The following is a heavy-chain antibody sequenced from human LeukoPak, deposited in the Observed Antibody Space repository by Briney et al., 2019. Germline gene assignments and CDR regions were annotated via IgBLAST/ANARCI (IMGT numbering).Heavy chain of an antibody. CDR1: GGSISSGSDY. CDR3: ATSGSYSSDY. D-gene: IGHD1-26*01. Sequence: PSETLSLTCTVSGGSISSGSDYWSWIRQPAGKGLEWIGSIYYSGSTYYNPSLKSRVTISVDTSKNQFSLKLSSVTAADTAVYYCATSGSYSSDYWGQGTLVTVSS. CDR2: IYYSGST. J-gene: IGHJ4*02. V-gene: IGHV4-39*07.